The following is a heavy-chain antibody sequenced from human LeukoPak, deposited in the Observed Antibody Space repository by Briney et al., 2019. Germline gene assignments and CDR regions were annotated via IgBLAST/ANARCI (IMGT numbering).Heavy chain of an antibody. CDR3: ARVFLVRGVIHYYYYGMDV. CDR2: MNTNSGNT. Sequence: ASVKVSSKPSGYTLTSYDINWVRQANGHGIEWMGWMNTNSGNTGYAQKFQGRVIMTRNTSISTAYMELSRLRSEDTAVYYCARVFLVRGVIHYYYYGMDVWGQGATVTVSS. CDR1: GYTLTSYD. J-gene: IGHJ6*02. V-gene: IGHV1-8*01. D-gene: IGHD3-10*01.